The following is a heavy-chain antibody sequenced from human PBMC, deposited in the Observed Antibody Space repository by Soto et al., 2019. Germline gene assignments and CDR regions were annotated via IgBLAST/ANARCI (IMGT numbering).Heavy chain of an antibody. J-gene: IGHJ6*03. CDR1: GYTFTSYD. CDR2: MNPNRGNT. D-gene: IGHD5-12*01. CDR3: GRGDIVAMLSVGYYYYYYLDV. V-gene: IGHV1-8*01. Sequence: QVQLVQSGAEVKKPGASVKVSCKASGYTFTSYDINWVRQATGQGLEWMGWMNPNRGNTGYAQKFQGRVTMTRNTAISPAYMELSSLRSEDAAVYYCGRGDIVAMLSVGYYYYYYLDVWGKGTTVTGFS.